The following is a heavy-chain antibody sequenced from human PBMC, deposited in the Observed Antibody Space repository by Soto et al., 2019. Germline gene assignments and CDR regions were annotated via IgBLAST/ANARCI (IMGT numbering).Heavy chain of an antibody. CDR1: GFTFSSYG. J-gene: IGHJ4*02. CDR3: ARDLSGTTVVTHY. V-gene: IGHV3-33*01. D-gene: IGHD4-17*01. CDR2: IWYDGSNT. Sequence: PGGSLRLSCAASGFTFSSYGMHWVRQAPGKGLEWVAVIWYDGSNTYYADSVKGRFTISRDNSKNTLYLQMNSLRAEDTAVYYCARDLSGTTVVTHYWGQGTLVTVSS.